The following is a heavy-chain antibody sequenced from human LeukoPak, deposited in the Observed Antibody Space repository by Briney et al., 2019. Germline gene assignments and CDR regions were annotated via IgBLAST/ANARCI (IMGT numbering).Heavy chain of an antibody. V-gene: IGHV4-59*08. CDR3: ARVPSLRRFDY. Sequence: NPSETLSLTCTVSGGSISSYYWSWIRQPPGKGLEWIGYIYSSGSTNYNPYLKSRVTMSVDTSKNQFSLKLSSVTAADTAVYYCARVPSLRRFDYWGQGTLVTVSS. J-gene: IGHJ4*02. CDR2: IYSSGST. CDR1: GGSISSYY. D-gene: IGHD4-17*01.